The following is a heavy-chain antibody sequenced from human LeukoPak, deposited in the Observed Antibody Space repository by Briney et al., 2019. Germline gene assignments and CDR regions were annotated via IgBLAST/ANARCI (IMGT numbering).Heavy chain of an antibody. CDR3: ASSTHYDFWSGYSQADYGMDV. Sequence: GASVKVSCKASGYTFTSYAMHWVRQAPGQRLEWMGWINAGNGNTEYSQKFQGRVTITRDTSASTAYMELSSLRSEDTAVYYCASSTHYDFWSGYSQADYGMDVWGQGTTVTVSS. J-gene: IGHJ6*02. CDR1: GYTFTSYA. V-gene: IGHV1-3*01. CDR2: INAGNGNT. D-gene: IGHD3-3*01.